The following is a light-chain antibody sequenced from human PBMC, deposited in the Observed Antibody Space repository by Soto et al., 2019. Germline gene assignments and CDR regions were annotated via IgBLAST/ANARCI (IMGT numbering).Light chain of an antibody. J-gene: IGKJ1*01. CDR2: KAS. V-gene: IGKV1-5*03. CDR3: QQYNSYSWT. CDR1: HSISSW. Sequence: DIQMTQSPSTLPASVGDRVTITCRASHSISSWLAWYQQKPGKAPKLLIYKASSLESGVPSRFSGSGSGTEFTLTISSLQPDDFATYYCQQYNSYSWTFGQGTKVDIK.